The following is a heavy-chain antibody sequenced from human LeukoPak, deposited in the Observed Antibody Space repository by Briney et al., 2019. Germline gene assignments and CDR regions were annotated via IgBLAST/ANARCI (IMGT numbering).Heavy chain of an antibody. D-gene: IGHD1-1*01. CDR3: VRETTRYFDY. J-gene: IGHJ4*02. Sequence: PSETLSLTCTVSGGSITSYYWSWIRQPAGKGPEWIGRIQTSGSTNYSPSLKSRVTMSIDTSKTQFSLNLSSVTAADTAVYYCVRETTRYFDYWGQGTLVTVSS. CDR2: IQTSGST. CDR1: GGSITSYY. V-gene: IGHV4-4*07.